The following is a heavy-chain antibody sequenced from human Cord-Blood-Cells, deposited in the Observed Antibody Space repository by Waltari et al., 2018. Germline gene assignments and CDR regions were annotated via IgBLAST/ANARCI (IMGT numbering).Heavy chain of an antibody. CDR3: ASSYSSSWYEDY. J-gene: IGHJ4*02. V-gene: IGHV3-30-3*01. D-gene: IGHD6-13*01. CDR1: GFTFSSYA. CDR2: ISYDGSNK. Sequence: QVQLVESGGGVVQPGRSLRLPCAASGFTFSSYAMHWVLQAPGKGLEWWAVISYDGSNKYYADSVKGRFTISRDNSKNTLYLQMNSLRAEDTAVYYCASSYSSSWYEDYWGQGTLVTVSS.